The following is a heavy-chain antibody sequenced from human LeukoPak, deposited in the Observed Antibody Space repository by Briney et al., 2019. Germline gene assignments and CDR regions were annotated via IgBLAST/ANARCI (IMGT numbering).Heavy chain of an antibody. CDR2: IYYSGST. Sequence: SETLSLTCTVSGGSISSYYWSWIRQPPGKGLEWIGYIYYSGSTNYNPSLKSRVTISVDTSKNQFSLKLSSVTAADTAVYYCARGVRRWELPDAFDIWGQGTMVTVSS. J-gene: IGHJ3*02. V-gene: IGHV4-59*01. D-gene: IGHD1-26*01. CDR1: GGSISSYY. CDR3: ARGVRRWELPDAFDI.